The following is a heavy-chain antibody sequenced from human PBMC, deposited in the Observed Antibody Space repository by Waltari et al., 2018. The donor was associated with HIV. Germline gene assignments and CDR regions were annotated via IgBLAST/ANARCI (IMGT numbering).Heavy chain of an antibody. Sequence: QLQLQESGPGLVKPSQTLSLTCTVSGGSISSSSYYWGWIRQPPGKGLEWIGSIYYSGSTYYNPSLKSRVTISVDTSKNQFSLKLSSVTAADTAVYYCARREGYCSSTSCYTYFDYWGQGTLVTVSS. J-gene: IGHJ4*02. CDR1: GGSISSSSYY. CDR3: ARREGYCSSTSCYTYFDY. CDR2: IYYSGST. V-gene: IGHV4-39*01. D-gene: IGHD2-2*02.